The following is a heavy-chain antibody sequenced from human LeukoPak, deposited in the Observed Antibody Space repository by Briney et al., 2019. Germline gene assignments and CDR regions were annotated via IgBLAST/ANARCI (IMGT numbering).Heavy chain of an antibody. CDR3: ARGERGTYYYDSSGYSPFDY. V-gene: IGHV3-21*01. CDR1: GFPFSSYS. D-gene: IGHD3-22*01. Sequence: GGSLRLSFSASGFPFSSYSMNWVRPAPGKGLEWVSSISSSSSYIYYADSVKGRFTISRDNAKNSLYLQMNSLRAEDTAVYYCARGERGTYYYDSSGYSPFDYWGQGTLVTVSS. CDR2: ISSSSSYI. J-gene: IGHJ4*02.